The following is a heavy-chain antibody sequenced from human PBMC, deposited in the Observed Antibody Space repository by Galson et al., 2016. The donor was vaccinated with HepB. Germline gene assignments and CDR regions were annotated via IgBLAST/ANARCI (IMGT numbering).Heavy chain of an antibody. CDR1: GFTFSSYV. J-gene: IGHJ4*02. V-gene: IGHV3-23*01. D-gene: IGHD2-21*01. CDR2: ISGSGGNT. CDR3: AVIGDVSRD. Sequence: SLRLSCAASGFTFSSYVMSWVRQAPGKGLEWVSGISGSGGNTWYADSVKGRFSIPRDSSKNTVYLQMSSLKVEDTAVYYCAVIGDVSRDWGQGILVTVSS.